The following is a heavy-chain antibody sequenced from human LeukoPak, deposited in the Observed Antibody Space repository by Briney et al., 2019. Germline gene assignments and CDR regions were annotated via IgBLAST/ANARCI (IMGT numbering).Heavy chain of an antibody. CDR1: GGSISSYY. Sequence: PSETLSLTCTVSGGSISSYYWSWIRQPAGKGLEWIGRIYTSGSTNYNPSLKSRVTMSVDTSKNQFSLKLSSVTAADTAVYYCAREKIVVVPAAMVGWFDPWGQGTLVTVSS. D-gene: IGHD2-2*01. CDR3: AREKIVVVPAAMVGWFDP. CDR2: IYTSGST. V-gene: IGHV4-4*07. J-gene: IGHJ5*02.